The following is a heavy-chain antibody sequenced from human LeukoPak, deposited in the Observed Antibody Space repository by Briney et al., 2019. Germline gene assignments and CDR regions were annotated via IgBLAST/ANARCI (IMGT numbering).Heavy chain of an antibody. CDR3: VRDLGIRGVIFFDF. D-gene: IGHD3-10*01. V-gene: IGHV1-18*01. J-gene: IGHJ4*02. Sequence: ASVKVSFKSSGYTFSIIGNSWLRLAPGQGLEWMGVIGVYNGDRNYAQEFHGRVTMTTDTSTSKAYMEMASVRSDYAAVYYCVRDLGIRGVIFFDFWGQGTLVTVSS. CDR1: GYTFSIIG. CDR2: IGVYNGDR.